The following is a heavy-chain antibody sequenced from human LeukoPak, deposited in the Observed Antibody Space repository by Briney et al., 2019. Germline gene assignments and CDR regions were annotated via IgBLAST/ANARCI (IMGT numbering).Heavy chain of an antibody. J-gene: IGHJ3*02. CDR2: ISGSGGST. CDR1: GFTVSSYA. Sequence: GGSHRLSCAASGFTVSSYAMSWVRQAPRKGLEWVSAISGSGGSTYYADSVKGRFTISRDNTKNTLYLQMNSLRAEDTAVYYCAKDILAAGHPDAFDIWGQGTMVTVSS. CDR3: AKDILAAGHPDAFDI. D-gene: IGHD6-13*01. V-gene: IGHV3-23*01.